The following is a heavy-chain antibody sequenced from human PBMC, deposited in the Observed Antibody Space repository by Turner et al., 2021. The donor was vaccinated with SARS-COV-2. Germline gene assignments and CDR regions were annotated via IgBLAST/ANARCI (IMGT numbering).Heavy chain of an antibody. CDR1: GDSTSSVIYY. D-gene: IGHD3-16*01. J-gene: IGHJ4*02. Sequence: QPQLQESGPGLVKPPETLSLTCNVSGDSTSSVIYYWAWIRQSPGGALEWIGSIYYSGSVHANPSLKSRMTMSVDISRNQFSLRLTSETAADAGVYYCASQAGYYDPDGYYPRRFDHWGRGALITVSS. V-gene: IGHV4-39*01. CDR3: ASQAGYYDPDGYYPRRFDH. CDR2: IYYSGSV.